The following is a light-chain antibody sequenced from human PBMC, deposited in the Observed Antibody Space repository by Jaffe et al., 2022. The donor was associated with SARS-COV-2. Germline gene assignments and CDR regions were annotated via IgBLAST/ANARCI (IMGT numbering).Light chain of an antibody. CDR3: MQTLQTPIT. CDR2: RGS. Sequence: DIVLTQSPLSLPVIPGEPASISCRSGQRLLHSNGYNFLDWYLQKPGQSPQLLIYRGSNRASGVPDRFSGSGSGTDFTLKISRVEAEDVGIYYCMQTLQTPITFGQGTRLEIK. CDR1: QRLLHSNGYNF. J-gene: IGKJ5*01. V-gene: IGKV2-28*01.